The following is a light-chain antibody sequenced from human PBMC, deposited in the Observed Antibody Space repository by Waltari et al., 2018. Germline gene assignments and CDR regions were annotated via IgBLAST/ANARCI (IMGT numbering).Light chain of an antibody. J-gene: IGKJ1*01. CDR2: DAS. CDR3: QQYNDWPPWT. Sequence: EIVMTQSPATLSVPPGARAALSCRASQSVRGNLAWYQQKPGQPPRLLIYDASTRATGIPGRFSGSGSGTEFTLTISSIQSEDSAVYYCQQYNDWPPWTFGQGTKVEI. V-gene: IGKV3-15*01. CDR1: QSVRGN.